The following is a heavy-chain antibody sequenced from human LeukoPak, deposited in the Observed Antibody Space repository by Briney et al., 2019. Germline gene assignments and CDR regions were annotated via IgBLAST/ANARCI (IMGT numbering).Heavy chain of an antibody. D-gene: IGHD3-10*01. Sequence: GGSLRLSCAASGFTFSSYAMSWVRQAPGKGLEWVSAISGSGGSTLYADSVKGRFTISRDNPMNTLYLQMSSLRAEDTAVYYCAKDRGYTTGRDFDYWGQGALVTVSS. CDR2: ISGSGGST. J-gene: IGHJ4*02. CDR1: GFTFSSYA. V-gene: IGHV3-23*01. CDR3: AKDRGYTTGRDFDY.